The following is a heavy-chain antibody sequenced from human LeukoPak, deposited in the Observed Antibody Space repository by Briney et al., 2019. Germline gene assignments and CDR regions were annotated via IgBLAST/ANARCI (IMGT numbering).Heavy chain of an antibody. CDR2: ISYDGSNK. J-gene: IGHJ4*02. Sequence: GGSLRLSCAASGFTFSSYAMHWVRQAPGKGLEWVAVISYDGSNKYYADSVKGRFTISRDNSKKTLYLQMNSLRAEDTAVYYCAREMGLHVVVPAASNGLDYWGQGTLVTVSS. V-gene: IGHV3-30-3*01. D-gene: IGHD2-2*01. CDR3: AREMGLHVVVPAASNGLDY. CDR1: GFTFSSYA.